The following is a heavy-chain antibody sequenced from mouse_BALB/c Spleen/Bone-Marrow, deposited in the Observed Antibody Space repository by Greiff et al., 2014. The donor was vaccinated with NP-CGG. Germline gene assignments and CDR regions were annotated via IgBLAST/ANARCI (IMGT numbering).Heavy chain of an antibody. CDR3: ARSIEYRPLTY. CDR2: TDPYYGGI. Sequence: SGPELEKPGASVKISCKASGYSFTGYNMNWVKQTNGKSLEWIGNTDPYYGGISYNQKFKDKATLTVDKSSSTAYMQLKSLTSEDSAVYYCARSIEYRPLTYWGQGTLVTVSA. V-gene: IGHV1-39*01. D-gene: IGHD2-14*01. CDR1: GYSFTGYN. J-gene: IGHJ3*01.